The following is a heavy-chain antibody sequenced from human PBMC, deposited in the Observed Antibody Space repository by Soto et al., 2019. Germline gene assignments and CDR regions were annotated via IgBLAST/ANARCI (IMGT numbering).Heavy chain of an antibody. Sequence: QPGGSLRLSCAASGFTFSSYGMHWVRQAPGKGLEWVAVIWYDGSNKYYADSVKGRFTISRDNSKNTLYLQMNSLRAEDTAVYYCARGNHYSSSPRFDYWGQGTLVTVSS. J-gene: IGHJ4*02. V-gene: IGHV3-33*01. CDR3: ARGNHYSSSPRFDY. D-gene: IGHD6-6*01. CDR2: IWYDGSNK. CDR1: GFTFSSYG.